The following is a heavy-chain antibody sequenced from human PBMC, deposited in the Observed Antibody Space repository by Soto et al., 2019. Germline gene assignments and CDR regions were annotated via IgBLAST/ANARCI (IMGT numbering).Heavy chain of an antibody. CDR1: GGSISSGGYY. CDR2: IYYSGST. Sequence: QVQLQESGPGLVKPSQTLSLTCTVSGGSISSGGYYWSWIRQHPGKGLEWIGYIYYSGSTYYNPSLKSRVTISVDTSKTQFSLKLRSVTAADTAVYYCAREGTIFGVTVGRSIDYWGQGTLVTVSS. J-gene: IGHJ4*02. V-gene: IGHV4-31*03. CDR3: AREGTIFGVTVGRSIDY. D-gene: IGHD3-3*01.